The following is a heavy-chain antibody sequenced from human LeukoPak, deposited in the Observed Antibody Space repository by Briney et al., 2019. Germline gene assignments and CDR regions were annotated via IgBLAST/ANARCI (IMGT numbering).Heavy chain of an antibody. D-gene: IGHD5-18*01. CDR1: GDSVSSNSAT. CDR3: ARGLDTAIAY. J-gene: IGHJ4*02. CDR2: TYYKSKWQC. V-gene: IGHV6-1*01. Sequence: SETLSLTCAISGDSVSSNSATWNWIRQSPSRGLEWLGRTYYKSKWQCDYAVSVKSRIILNPDTSKNQFSLQLNSVTPVDTAVYFCARGLDTAIAYWGQGTLVTVSS.